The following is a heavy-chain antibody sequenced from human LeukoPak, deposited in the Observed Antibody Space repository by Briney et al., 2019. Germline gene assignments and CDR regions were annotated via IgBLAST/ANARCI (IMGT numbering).Heavy chain of an antibody. J-gene: IGHJ4*02. Sequence: GGSLRLSCAASGFTFSSYSMNSVRQAPGKGLEWVSSIGSANSYIYYADSLKGRFTISRDNAKNSLYLQMNSLRAEDTAVYYCAGASGGNRPFDYWGQGTLVTVSS. D-gene: IGHD1-14*01. CDR3: AGASGGNRPFDY. V-gene: IGHV3-21*01. CDR1: GFTFSSYS. CDR2: IGSANSYI.